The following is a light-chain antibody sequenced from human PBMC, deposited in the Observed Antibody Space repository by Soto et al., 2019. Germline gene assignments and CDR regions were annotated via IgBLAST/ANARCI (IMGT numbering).Light chain of an antibody. CDR2: GAS. Sequence: EIVLTQSPGTLSLSPGERATLSCRASQSVRNSYLAWYQQKPGQAPRLLIYGASIRATGIPDRFSGSGSGTDFTLTISRLEPEDFAVYYCHQYGSSPQTLGQGAKLDIK. CDR3: HQYGSSPQT. J-gene: IGKJ2*01. V-gene: IGKV3-20*01. CDR1: QSVRNSY.